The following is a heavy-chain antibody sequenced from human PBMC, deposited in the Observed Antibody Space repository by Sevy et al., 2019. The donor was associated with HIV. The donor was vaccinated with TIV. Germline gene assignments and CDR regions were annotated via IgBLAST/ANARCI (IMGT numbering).Heavy chain of an antibody. Sequence: ASVKVSCKASGYTFTSYGISWVRQAPGQGLEWMGWISAYNGNTNYAQKLQGRVTMTTDTSTSTAYMELRSLRSDDTAVYYCARDLEQQKRYYYYGIDVWGQGTTVTVSS. CDR3: ARDLEQQKRYYYYGIDV. D-gene: IGHD1-1*01. CDR1: GYTFTSYG. V-gene: IGHV1-18*01. J-gene: IGHJ6*02. CDR2: ISAYNGNT.